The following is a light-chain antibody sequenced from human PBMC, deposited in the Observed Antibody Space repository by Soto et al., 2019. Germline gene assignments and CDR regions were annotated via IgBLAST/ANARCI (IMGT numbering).Light chain of an antibody. V-gene: IGKV3-20*01. CDR1: QSLTSRY. CDR3: QQSSRSPIT. J-gene: IGKJ5*01. CDR2: ESS. Sequence: LTQSPGTLSLSPAERVTLSCRARQSLTSRYLAWYQQKAGQAPRLLMYESSSRATGIPDRFSGSGSGTDFTLTISRLEPEDFGVYYCQQSSRSPITFGQGTRLEIK.